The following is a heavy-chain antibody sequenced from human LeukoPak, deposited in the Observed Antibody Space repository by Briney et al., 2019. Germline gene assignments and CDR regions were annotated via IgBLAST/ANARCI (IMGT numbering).Heavy chain of an antibody. CDR3: ARSYSYGYHYYYGMDV. V-gene: IGHV4-34*01. Sequence: SETLSLTCAVYGGSFSGYYWSWIRQPPGKGLEWIGEISGSTNYNPSLKSRVTISVDTSKNQFSLKLSSMTAADTAVYYLARSYSYGYHYYYGMDVWGQGTTVTVSS. CDR2: ISGST. D-gene: IGHD5-18*01. CDR1: GGSFSGYY. J-gene: IGHJ6*02.